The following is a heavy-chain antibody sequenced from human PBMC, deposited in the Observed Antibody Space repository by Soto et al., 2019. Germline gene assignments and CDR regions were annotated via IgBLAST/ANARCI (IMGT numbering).Heavy chain of an antibody. CDR2: IIPFFGTA. J-gene: IGHJ4*02. CDR3: ARTAPMAAGDKYYYDF. D-gene: IGHD3-16*01. V-gene: IGHV1-69*01. CDR1: GGTFSTFG. Sequence: QVQLVQSGAEVKKTGSSVKVSCKTSGGTFSTFGISWVRQAPGQGREWMGGIIPFFGTAEYSQKFEDRITITADESTNTVYMDLRSLTSEDTAIYYCARTAPMAAGDKYYYDFWGQGALVTVSS.